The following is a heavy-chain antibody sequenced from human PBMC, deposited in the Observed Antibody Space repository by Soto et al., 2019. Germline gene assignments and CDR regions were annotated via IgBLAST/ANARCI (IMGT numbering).Heavy chain of an antibody. Sequence: GASVKVSCKASGYSFTSLDINWVRQTAGQGLEWMGWMQPSTGRTGYAQKFQGRVTMTRDTSINTAYMELTTLTSDDTAFYYCARGVSAGVDYWGQGTLVTVSS. J-gene: IGHJ4*02. V-gene: IGHV1-8*01. CDR2: MQPSTGRT. CDR1: GYSFTSLD. D-gene: IGHD1-26*01. CDR3: ARGVSAGVDY.